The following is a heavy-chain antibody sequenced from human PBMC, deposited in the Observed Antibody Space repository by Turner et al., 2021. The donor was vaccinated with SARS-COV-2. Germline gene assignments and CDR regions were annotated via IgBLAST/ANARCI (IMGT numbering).Heavy chain of an antibody. D-gene: IGHD3-22*01. CDR3: ATTLVTLIGDWHFDL. J-gene: IGHJ2*01. Sequence: QVPMVPYGAGVKEPGGSVKVPCKVSRYTLTELSIHLVRQAPGKGLEWMGCFDPEDGETIYEQKFQGRVTMTEDTSKDTAYMELSSLRSEDTAVYYCATTLVTLIGDWHFDLWGRGTLVTVSS. V-gene: IGHV1-24*01. CDR2: FDPEDGET. CDR1: RYTLTELS.